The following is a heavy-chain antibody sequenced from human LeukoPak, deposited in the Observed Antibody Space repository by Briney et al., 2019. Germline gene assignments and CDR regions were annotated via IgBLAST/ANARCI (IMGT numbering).Heavy chain of an antibody. CDR2: INHNGNVN. V-gene: IGHV3-7*03. CDR1: GFTFSTYS. J-gene: IGHJ6*02. Sequence: GGSLRLSCVASGFTFSTYSMNWARQAPGKGLEWVASINHNGNVNYYVDSVKGRFTISRDNAKNSLYLQMSNLRAEDTAVYFCARGGGLDVWGQGATVTVSS. D-gene: IGHD3-16*01. CDR3: ARGGGLDV.